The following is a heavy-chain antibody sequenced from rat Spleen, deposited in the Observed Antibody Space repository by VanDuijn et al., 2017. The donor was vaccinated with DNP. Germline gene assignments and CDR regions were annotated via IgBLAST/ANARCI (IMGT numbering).Heavy chain of an antibody. D-gene: IGHD1-12*02. J-gene: IGHJ3*01. V-gene: IGHV5S13*01. CDR1: GFTFSNYG. CDR3: TTQWSPFAY. Sequence: EVQLVESGGGLVQPGRSLKLSCAASGFTFSNYGMAWVRQAPTKGLEWVASITNSGGSTYYRDSVKGRFTISRDNAKSTLYLQMDSLRSEDTATYYCTTQWSPFAYWGQGTLVTVSS. CDR2: ITNSGGST.